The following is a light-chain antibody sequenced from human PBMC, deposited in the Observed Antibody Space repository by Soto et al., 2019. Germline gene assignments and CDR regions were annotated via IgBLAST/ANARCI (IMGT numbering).Light chain of an antibody. CDR1: QSVSSY. Sequence: ILLTQSPGTLALSRWEIATLSFRASQSVSSYLAWYQQKPGQAPRLLIYDASNRATGIPARFSGSGSGTDFTLTISSLEPEDFAVYYCQQRSNWPLTFGGGTKVDIK. CDR2: DAS. V-gene: IGKV3-11*01. J-gene: IGKJ4*01. CDR3: QQRSNWPLT.